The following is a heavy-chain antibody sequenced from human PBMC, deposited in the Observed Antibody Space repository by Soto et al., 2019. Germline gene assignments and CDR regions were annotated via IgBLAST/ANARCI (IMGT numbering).Heavy chain of an antibody. Sequence: SETLSLTCTVSGGSISSYYWSWIRQPPGKGLEWIGYIYYSGNTNYNPSQKSRDNKSVDTSKKQFSLKLSSVTAADTAVYYCARTYYDISKFRNGWFDPWGQGTLVTVSS. D-gene: IGHD3-9*01. V-gene: IGHV4-59*01. CDR3: ARTYYDISKFRNGWFDP. CDR1: GGSISSYY. CDR2: IYYSGNT. J-gene: IGHJ5*02.